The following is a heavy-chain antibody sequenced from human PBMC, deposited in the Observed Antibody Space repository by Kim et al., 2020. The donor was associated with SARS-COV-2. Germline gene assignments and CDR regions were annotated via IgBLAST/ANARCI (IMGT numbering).Heavy chain of an antibody. V-gene: IGHV4-34*01. CDR3: ARGLGGMVRGVNHPRPYYYGMDV. J-gene: IGHJ6*02. D-gene: IGHD3-10*01. Sequence: SETLSLTCAVYGESFSGYYWSWIRQPPGKGLEWIGEINHSGSTKYNPSLKSRVTISVDTSKNQFSLKLSSVTAADTAVYYCARGLGGMVRGVNHPRPYYYGMDVWGQGTTVTVSS. CDR2: INHSGST. CDR1: GESFSGYY.